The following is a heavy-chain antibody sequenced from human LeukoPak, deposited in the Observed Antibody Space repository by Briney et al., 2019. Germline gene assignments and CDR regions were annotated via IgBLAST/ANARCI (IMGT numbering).Heavy chain of an antibody. D-gene: IGHD3-3*01. J-gene: IGHJ4*02. V-gene: IGHV3-7*03. CDR3: ARDQYDTWSRRGNFDS. CDR1: GFTFNYAW. CDR2: IKLDGSEK. Sequence: GGSLRLSCAASGFTFNYAWMSWVRQAPGKGLGWVANIKLDGSEKNYVDSVKGRFTISRDNTKNSLYLQMNSLRVEDTAVFYCARDQYDTWSRRGNFDSWGQGTLVIVSS.